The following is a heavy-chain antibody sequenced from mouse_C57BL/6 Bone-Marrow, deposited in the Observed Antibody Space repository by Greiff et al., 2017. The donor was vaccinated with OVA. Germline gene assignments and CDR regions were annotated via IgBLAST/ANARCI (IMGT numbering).Heavy chain of an antibody. CDR3: TTGRFITTVVGVDY. CDR1: GFNIKDDY. J-gene: IGHJ2*01. V-gene: IGHV14-4*01. CDR2: IDPENGDT. Sequence: DVQLQESGAELVRPGASVKLSCTASGFNIKDDYMHWVKQRPEQGLEWIGWIDPENGDTEYASKFQGKATITADTSSNTAYLQLSSLTSEDTAVYYCTTGRFITTVVGVDYWGQGTTLTVSS. D-gene: IGHD1-1*01.